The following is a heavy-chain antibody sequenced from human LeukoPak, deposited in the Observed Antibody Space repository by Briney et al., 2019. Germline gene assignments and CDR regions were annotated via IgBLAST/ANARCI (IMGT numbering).Heavy chain of an antibody. Sequence: ASVKVSCKASGYTFTSYGISWERQAPGQGLEWMGWISAYNGNTNYAQKLQGRVTMTTDTSTSTAYMELRSLRSDDTAVYYCARDSPQLNYDILTGYYNRTFDYWGQGTLVTVSP. J-gene: IGHJ4*02. V-gene: IGHV1-18*04. CDR1: GYTFTSYG. CDR2: ISAYNGNT. CDR3: ARDSPQLNYDILTGYYNRTFDY. D-gene: IGHD3-9*01.